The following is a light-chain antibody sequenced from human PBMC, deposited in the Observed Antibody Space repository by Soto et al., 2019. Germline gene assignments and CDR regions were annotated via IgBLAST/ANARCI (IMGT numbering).Light chain of an antibody. V-gene: IGLV1-40*01. CDR2: GSS. CDR3: QSYDSSLSGVV. J-gene: IGLJ2*01. CDR1: SSNIGAGHD. Sequence: QSVLTQPPSVSGAPGQRVTIFCIGSSSNIGAGHDVHWYQQFPGTAPKVLIYGSSNRPSGVPDRFSGSKSGTSASLAITGLQAEDEADYYCQSYDSSLSGVVFGGGTKLTVL.